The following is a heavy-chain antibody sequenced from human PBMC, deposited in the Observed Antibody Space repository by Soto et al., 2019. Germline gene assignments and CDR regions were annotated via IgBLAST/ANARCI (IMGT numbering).Heavy chain of an antibody. CDR2: IYHSGST. CDR1: GGSISSGGYS. J-gene: IGHJ6*02. CDR3: ARGEYFDWLTYGMDV. V-gene: IGHV4-30-2*01. D-gene: IGHD3-9*01. Sequence: QLQLQESGSGLVKPSQTLSLTCAVSGGSISSGGYSWSWIRQPPGKGLEWIGYIYHSGSTYYNPSLKRRVTISVDRSKNQFYLKLSSVTAADTAVYYCARGEYFDWLTYGMDVWGQGTTVTVSS.